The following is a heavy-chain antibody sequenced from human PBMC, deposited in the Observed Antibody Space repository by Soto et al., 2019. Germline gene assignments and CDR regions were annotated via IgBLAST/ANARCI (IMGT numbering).Heavy chain of an antibody. J-gene: IGHJ4*02. V-gene: IGHV2-5*02. D-gene: IGHD3-3*01. CDR3: AHRVLRTVFGLVTTPAFYFDF. CDR2: IYWDDDK. CDR1: GFSLTTSGVG. Sequence: QITLNASVPTVGRPTEPLTLTCRFSGFSLTTSGVGVGWIRQSPGKAPEWLALIYWDDDKRYSASLKSRLTITNDTSKNQVVLTVSDLDPTDTATYYCAHRVLRTVFGLVTTPAFYFDFWGQGTPVAVSS.